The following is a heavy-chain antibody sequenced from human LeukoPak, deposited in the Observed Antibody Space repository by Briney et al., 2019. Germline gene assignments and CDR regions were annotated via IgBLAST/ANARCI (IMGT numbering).Heavy chain of an antibody. CDR3: AKMEVVTADDKYFQY. D-gene: IGHD2-21*02. CDR1: EFTFSSYS. J-gene: IGHJ1*01. CDR2: ITNSGNSK. Sequence: PGGSLRLSCAASEFTFSSYSMNWVRQAPGKGLEWVSYITNSGNSKSYADSVKGRFTISRDNSKNTLYLQMNSLRAEDTAVYYCAKMEVVTADDKYFQYWGQGTLVTVSS. V-gene: IGHV3-48*01.